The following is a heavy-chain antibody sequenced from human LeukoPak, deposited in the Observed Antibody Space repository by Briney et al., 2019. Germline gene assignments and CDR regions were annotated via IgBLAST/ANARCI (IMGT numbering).Heavy chain of an antibody. V-gene: IGHV1-8*01. D-gene: IGHD4-17*01. CDR3: ATTYGDDHVTFDY. CDR1: GYTFTSYD. Sequence: ASVKVSCKASGYTFTSYDINWVRQATGQGLEWMGWMNPNSGNTGYAQKFQGRVTMTRNTSISTAYMELSSLRSEDTAVYYCATTYGDDHVTFDYWGQGTLVTVSS. J-gene: IGHJ4*02. CDR2: MNPNSGNT.